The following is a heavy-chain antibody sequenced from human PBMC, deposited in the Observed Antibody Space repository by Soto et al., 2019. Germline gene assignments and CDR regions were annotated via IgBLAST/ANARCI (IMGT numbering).Heavy chain of an antibody. Sequence: HVQLVESGGGVVQPGRSLRLSCAASGIILSNYAMHWVRQAPGKGLEWVAVISSDGKNKYYADSVKGRFSISRDTSKNAMYLQVNSLRIEDTAVYYCAGGTPIISGTTGGYWGQGTLVTVSS. V-gene: IGHV3-30*04. CDR3: AGGTPIISGTTGGY. CDR2: ISSDGKNK. CDR1: GIILSNYA. J-gene: IGHJ4*02. D-gene: IGHD1-20*01.